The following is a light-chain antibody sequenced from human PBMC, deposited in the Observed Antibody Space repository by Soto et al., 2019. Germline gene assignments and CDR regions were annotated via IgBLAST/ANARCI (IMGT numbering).Light chain of an antibody. CDR1: QGISSY. Sequence: DIQLTQSPSFLSASVGARVTITCRASQGISSYLAWYQQKPGEAPKFLIYAASTLRGGVPSRFSGSGSGTEFTLTIRSLQPEDFATYYCQGLNDYPITFGQGTRLEIK. V-gene: IGKV1-9*01. CDR2: AAS. CDR3: QGLNDYPIT. J-gene: IGKJ5*01.